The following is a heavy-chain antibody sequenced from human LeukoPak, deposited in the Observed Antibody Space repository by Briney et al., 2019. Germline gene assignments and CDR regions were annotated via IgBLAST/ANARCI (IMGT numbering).Heavy chain of an antibody. CDR2: INPKGGGN. D-gene: IGHD2-2*01. Sequence: GASVEVFCKASGYTFTGYYMHWVRQARGQGREGRGWINPKGGGNNYAQKTPGRLTMPRDTSISTAYMELRRLRSDDTAVYYCARDLSYCSSTSCRAPSFDPWGQGTLVTVSS. J-gene: IGHJ5*02. CDR1: GYTFTGYY. V-gene: IGHV1-2*02. CDR3: ARDLSYCSSTSCRAPSFDP.